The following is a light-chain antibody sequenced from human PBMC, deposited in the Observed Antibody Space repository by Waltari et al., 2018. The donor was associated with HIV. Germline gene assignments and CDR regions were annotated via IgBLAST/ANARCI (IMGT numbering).Light chain of an antibody. Sequence: QSALTQPPSASGSPGQSVTVSCTGPSRDLGYFNYVSWYQQHPGKAPKLLIYDVNKRPSGVPDRFSASKSGATASLTVSGLLAEDEADYYCAAYAGNNIVIFGGGTKVTV. V-gene: IGLV2-8*01. CDR3: AAYAGNNIVI. CDR1: SRDLGYFNY. CDR2: DVN. J-gene: IGLJ2*01.